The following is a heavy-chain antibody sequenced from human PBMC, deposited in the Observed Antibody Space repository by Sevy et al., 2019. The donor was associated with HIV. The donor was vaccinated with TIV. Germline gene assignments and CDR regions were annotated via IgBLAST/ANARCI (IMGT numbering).Heavy chain of an antibody. Sequence: GSLRLSCAASGFTFSSYAMNWVRQAPGKGLEWVSSINAISSNIYYADSVKGRFTISRDNAENSLYLQTNSVRAEDTAVYYCARDLFSGGNAVYGYWGQGTLVTVSS. J-gene: IGHJ4*02. V-gene: IGHV3-21*01. CDR3: ARDLFSGGNAVYGY. D-gene: IGHD2-15*01. CDR2: INAISSNI. CDR1: GFTFSSYA.